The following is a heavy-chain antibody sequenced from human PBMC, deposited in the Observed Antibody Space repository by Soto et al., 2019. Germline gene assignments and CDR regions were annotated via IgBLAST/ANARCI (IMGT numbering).Heavy chain of an antibody. CDR3: ATELGENPASPFDA. CDR1: GVTFSSET. D-gene: IGHD3-10*01. J-gene: IGHJ4*02. Sequence: QVQLVQSGADVKKPGSSVKVSCQASGVTFSSETLGWVRQAPGQGLEWVGGIIPLFGTASYAQKFQGRVTITAEESTSTVYMELSSLRSDDTAVYFCATELGENPASPFDAWGQGTLVTGAS. V-gene: IGHV1-69*01. CDR2: IIPLFGTA.